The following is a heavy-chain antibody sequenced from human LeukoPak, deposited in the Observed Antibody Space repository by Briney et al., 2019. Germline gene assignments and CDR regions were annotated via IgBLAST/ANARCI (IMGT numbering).Heavy chain of an antibody. CDR1: GGSISSYY. Sequence: PSETLSLTCTVSGGSISSYYWSWIRQPAGKGLEWIGRIYTSGSTNYNPSLKSRVTMSVDTSKNQFSLELSSVTAADTAVYYCARSMWRPRFNWFDPWGQGTLVTVSS. CDR3: ARSMWRPRFNWFDP. J-gene: IGHJ5*02. V-gene: IGHV4-4*07. CDR2: IYTSGST. D-gene: IGHD3-3*01.